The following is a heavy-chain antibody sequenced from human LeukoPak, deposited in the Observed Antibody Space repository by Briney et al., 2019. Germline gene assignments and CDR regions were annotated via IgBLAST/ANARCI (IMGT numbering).Heavy chain of an antibody. J-gene: IGHJ3*02. Sequence: SETLSLTCAVYGGSFSGYYWSWIRQPPGKGLEWIGEINHSGSTNYNPSLKSRVTISVDTSKNQFSLKLSSVTAADTAVYYCARASNYDFWSGYYTVVGAFDIWGQGTMVTVSS. CDR1: GGSFSGYY. CDR2: INHSGST. CDR3: ARASNYDFWSGYYTVVGAFDI. D-gene: IGHD3-3*01. V-gene: IGHV4-34*01.